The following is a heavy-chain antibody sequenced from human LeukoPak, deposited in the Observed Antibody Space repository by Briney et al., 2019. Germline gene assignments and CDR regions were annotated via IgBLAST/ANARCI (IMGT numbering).Heavy chain of an antibody. CDR3: ARVGNGRSWDY. Sequence: GGSLRLSCAASGFTFSSFTMNWARQVPGKGLEWISYISLGNSTMFYADFVKGRFTISRDNAKNSLYLQMNSLRDDDTAVYYCARVGNGRSWDYWGQGTLVSVSS. CDR1: GFTFSSFT. V-gene: IGHV3-48*02. D-gene: IGHD2-15*01. CDR2: ISLGNSTM. J-gene: IGHJ4*02.